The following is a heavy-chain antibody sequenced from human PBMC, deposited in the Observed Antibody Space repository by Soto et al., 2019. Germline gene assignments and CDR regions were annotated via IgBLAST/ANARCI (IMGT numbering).Heavy chain of an antibody. V-gene: IGHV4-34*01. CDR3: ARPVRRYCSSTSCLDY. CDR2: INHSGST. D-gene: IGHD2-2*01. Sequence: SETLSLTCAVYGGSFSGYYWSWIRQPPGKGLEWIGEINHSGSTNYNPSLKSRVTISVDTSKNQFSLKLSSVTAADTAVFYCARPVRRYCSSTSCLDYWGQGTLVTVSS. CDR1: GGSFSGYY. J-gene: IGHJ4*02.